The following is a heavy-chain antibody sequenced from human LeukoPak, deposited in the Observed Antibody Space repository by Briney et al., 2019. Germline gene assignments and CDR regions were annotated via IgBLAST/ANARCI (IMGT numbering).Heavy chain of an antibody. CDR2: IYHSGST. V-gene: IGHV4-38-2*02. CDR3: AREGISGTMIGRGGSFDP. J-gene: IGHJ5*02. D-gene: IGHD3-22*01. Sequence: PSETLSLTCTVSGYSISSGYYWGWIRQPPGKGLEWIGSIYHSGSTYYNPSLKSRVTISVDTSKNQFSLKLSSVTAADTAVYYCAREGISGTMIGRGGSFDPWGQGTLVTVSS. CDR1: GYSISSGYY.